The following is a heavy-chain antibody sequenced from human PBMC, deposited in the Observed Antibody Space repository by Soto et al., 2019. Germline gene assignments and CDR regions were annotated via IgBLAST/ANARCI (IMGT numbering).Heavy chain of an antibody. V-gene: IGHV4-30-2*01. CDR1: GYTISTGVYS. CDR3: AREQSCDDGGYFDP. J-gene: IGHJ5*02. CDR2: TYHSGNP. Sequence: QLQLPESGSRLLKSSETLALTCGVSGYTISTGVYSCAWIRQPPGKALEWIGQTYHSGNPYYNPCLKGRVILSLYRSKNQFYLKVSHVTASDTAVYYCAREQSCDDGGYFDPWGQGTLVTVSS. D-gene: IGHD6-25*01.